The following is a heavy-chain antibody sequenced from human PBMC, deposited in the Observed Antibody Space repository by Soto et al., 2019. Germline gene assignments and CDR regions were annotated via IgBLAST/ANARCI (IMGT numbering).Heavy chain of an antibody. CDR2: ILHTGRN. Sequence: QVQLQEMGPGLVKPSQTLTITCTVSGDSVNSAYWSWIRQLPGKGLEWMGNILHTGRNVYNRSLKSRVAISIDTSKPLFSLKMRSITAADTAVYYCARTDAYNSSFFDSWGQGTVVTVSS. CDR3: ARTDAYNSSFFDS. J-gene: IGHJ4*02. D-gene: IGHD1-1*01. V-gene: IGHV4-31*03. CDR1: GDSVNSAY.